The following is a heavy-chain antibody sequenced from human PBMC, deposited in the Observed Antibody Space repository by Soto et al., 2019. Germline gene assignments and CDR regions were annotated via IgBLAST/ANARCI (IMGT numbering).Heavy chain of an antibody. CDR3: ARDRGYAYGCSYYYGMDV. CDR1: GTSINSGDYY. J-gene: IGHJ6*02. D-gene: IGHD3-16*01. V-gene: IGHV4-30-4*01. Sequence: SETLSLTCTVSGTSINSGDYYWSWIRQPPGKGLEWIGYIYYSGSTSYNPSLESRVIMSLATSRNQFSLKLSSVTAADTAVYYCARDRGYAYGCSYYYGMDVWGQGTTVTVSS. CDR2: IYYSGST.